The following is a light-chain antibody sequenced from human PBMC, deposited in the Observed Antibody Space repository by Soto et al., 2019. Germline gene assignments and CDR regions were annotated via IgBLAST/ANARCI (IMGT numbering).Light chain of an antibody. CDR2: DAS. Sequence: DIQMTQSPSSLSASVGDRVTIACQASHNIYSYLTWYHQKPGKAPKLLIFDASNWDTGVPSRFSGSGSRTHFSLTINNLQPEDVGTYFCQHYDNLPLTFGGGTKVDIK. V-gene: IGKV1-33*01. CDR1: HNIYSY. J-gene: IGKJ4*01. CDR3: QHYDNLPLT.